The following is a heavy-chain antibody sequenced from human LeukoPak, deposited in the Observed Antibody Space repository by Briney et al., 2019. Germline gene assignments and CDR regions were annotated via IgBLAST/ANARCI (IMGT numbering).Heavy chain of an antibody. J-gene: IGHJ4*02. CDR2: INPNSGGT. Sequence: ASVKVSCKASGYTFTGYYMHWVRQAPGQGLEWMGWINPNSGGTNYAQKFQGRVTMTRDTPISTAYMELSRLRSDDTAVYYCARDSSRVGATSDYWGQGTLVTVSS. CDR3: ARDSSRVGATSDY. D-gene: IGHD1-26*01. V-gene: IGHV1-2*02. CDR1: GYTFTGYY.